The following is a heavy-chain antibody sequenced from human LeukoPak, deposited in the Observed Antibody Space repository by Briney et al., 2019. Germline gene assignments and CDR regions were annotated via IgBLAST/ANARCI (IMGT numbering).Heavy chain of an antibody. CDR3: ARGRYGSGSYRVWFDP. Sequence: SETLSLTCTVSVASISGYYWSWIRQPPAKGRDWIGEINHSGSTNYNPSLTRRVTISVDTSKIQFSLKLSSVTAADTAVYYCARGRYGSGSYRVWFDPWGQGTLVTVSS. V-gene: IGHV4-34*01. CDR2: INHSGST. J-gene: IGHJ5*02. D-gene: IGHD3-10*01. CDR1: VASISGYY.